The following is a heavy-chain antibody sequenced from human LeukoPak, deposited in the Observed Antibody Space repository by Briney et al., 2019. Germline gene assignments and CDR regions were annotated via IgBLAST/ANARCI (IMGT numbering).Heavy chain of an antibody. D-gene: IGHD2-15*01. Sequence: GGSLRLSCAASGFTFSGFAMIWVRQAPGKGLQWVSSISAGSSNKYYADSVKGRFTISRDNSKRPLHLQMNSLRAEDTARYYCAKGKAVVGAAGPDYWGQGALVTVSS. CDR2: ISAGSSNK. J-gene: IGHJ4*02. CDR3: AKGKAVVGAAGPDY. CDR1: GFTFSGFA. V-gene: IGHV3-23*01.